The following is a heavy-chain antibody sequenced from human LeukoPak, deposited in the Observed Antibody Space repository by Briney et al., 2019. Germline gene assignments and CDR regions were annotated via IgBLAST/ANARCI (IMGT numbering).Heavy chain of an antibody. D-gene: IGHD3-9*01. V-gene: IGHV3-15*01. CDR3: TTWNYDILTGYSI. CDR2: IKSKTHGGTT. J-gene: IGHJ4*02. CDR1: GFSFKNVW. Sequence: GGSLRLSCAASGFSFKNVWMSWVRQAPGKGLEWVGRIKSKTHGGTTDYAAAVKGRFTISRDDSKSTLYLQMNSLKTEDTALYYCTTWNYDILTGYSIWGQGTLVTVSS.